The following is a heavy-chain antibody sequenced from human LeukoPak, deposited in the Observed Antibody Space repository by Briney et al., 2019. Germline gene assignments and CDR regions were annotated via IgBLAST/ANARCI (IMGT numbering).Heavy chain of an antibody. CDR3: ARGRPYSSSWYRLKPFDY. CDR2: INHSGST. V-gene: IGHV4-34*01. CDR1: GGSFSGYY. D-gene: IGHD6-13*01. Sequence: KTSETLSLTCAVYGGSFSGYYWSWIRQPPGKGLEWIGEINHSGSTNYNPSLKSRVTTSVDTSKNQFSLKLSSVTAADTAVYYCARGRPYSSSWYRLKPFDYWGQGTLVTVSS. J-gene: IGHJ4*02.